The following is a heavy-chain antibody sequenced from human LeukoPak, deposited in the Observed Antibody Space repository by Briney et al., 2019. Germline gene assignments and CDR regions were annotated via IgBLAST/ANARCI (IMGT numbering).Heavy chain of an antibody. CDR3: ARDLIENYGSNYYHYGMDV. V-gene: IGHV4-61*02. D-gene: IGHD1-7*01. CDR1: GGSISSGSYY. CDR2: IYTSGST. J-gene: IGHJ6*02. Sequence: SETLSLTCTVSGGSISSGSYYWSWIRQPAGKGLEWIGRIYTSGSTNYNPSLKSRVTISVDTSKNQFSLKLSSVTAADTAVYYCARDLIENYGSNYYHYGMDVWGQGTTVTVSS.